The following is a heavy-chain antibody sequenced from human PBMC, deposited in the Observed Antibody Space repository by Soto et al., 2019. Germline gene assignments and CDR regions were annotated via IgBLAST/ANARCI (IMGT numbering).Heavy chain of an antibody. V-gene: IGHV6-1*01. CDR2: TYYRSKWYN. CDR1: GDSVSSNSAA. CDR3: ARETYTIFGVVFDY. D-gene: IGHD3-3*01. J-gene: IGHJ4*02. Sequence: SLTLSLTCVISGDSVSSNSAAWNWIRQSPSRGLEWLGRTYYRSKWYNDYAVSVKSRITINPDTSKNQFSLQLNSVTPEDTAVYYCARETYTIFGVVFDYWGQGTLVTVSS.